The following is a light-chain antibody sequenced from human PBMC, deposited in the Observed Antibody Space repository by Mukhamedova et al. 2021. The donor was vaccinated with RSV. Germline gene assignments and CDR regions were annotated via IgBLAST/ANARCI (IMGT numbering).Light chain of an antibody. Sequence: GGDGIVWKSVHWYRQRPGQVPEAVIDEDNGTGRPSGIPDRFSGSKSDDSATLIITRVEAGDEADYYCQVWDANEIHFGGGTHLTV. CDR2: EDN. CDR1: GIVWKS. CDR3: QVWDANEIH. V-gene: IGLV3-21*01. J-gene: IGLJ2*01.